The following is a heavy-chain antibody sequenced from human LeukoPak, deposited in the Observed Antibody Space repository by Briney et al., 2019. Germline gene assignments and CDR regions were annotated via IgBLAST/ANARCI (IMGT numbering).Heavy chain of an antibody. CDR2: IIPILGIA. CDR3: ATSPTGDFSA. CDR1: GGTFSSYA. J-gene: IGHJ5*02. Sequence: SVKVSCKASGGTFSSYAISWVGQAPGQGLEWMGRIIPILGIANYAQKFQGRVTITADKSTSTAYMELRSLRSDDTAVYYCATSPTGDFSAWGQGTLVTVSS. D-gene: IGHD7-27*01. V-gene: IGHV1-69*04.